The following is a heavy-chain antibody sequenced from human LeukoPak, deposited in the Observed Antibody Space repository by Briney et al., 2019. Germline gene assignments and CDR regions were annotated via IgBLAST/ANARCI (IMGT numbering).Heavy chain of an antibody. D-gene: IGHD3-10*01. V-gene: IGHV4-38-2*02. CDR2: ISHIGGA. Sequence: PSETLSLTCDVSGYSISSGYFWGWIRQPPGKGLEWMGSISHIGGAYYNPSLKSRVTISVGTSSNQFSLKLSSVTAADTAVYYCVREGSGSYFSWFDPWGQGTLVTVSS. CDR1: GYSISSGYF. J-gene: IGHJ5*02. CDR3: VREGSGSYFSWFDP.